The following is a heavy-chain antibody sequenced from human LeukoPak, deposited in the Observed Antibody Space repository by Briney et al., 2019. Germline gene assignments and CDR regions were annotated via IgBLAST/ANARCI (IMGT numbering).Heavy chain of an antibody. D-gene: IGHD2-15*01. J-gene: IGHJ6*02. Sequence: AASVKVSCKASGGTFSSYAVSWVRQAPGQGLEWMGRIIPIFGIANYAQKFQGRVTITADKSTSTAYMELSSLRSEDTAVYYCARSYCSGGSCYWGSPSYYGMDVWGQGTTVTVSS. CDR3: ARSYCSGGSCYWGSPSYYGMDV. V-gene: IGHV1-69*04. CDR2: IIPIFGIA. CDR1: GGTFSSYA.